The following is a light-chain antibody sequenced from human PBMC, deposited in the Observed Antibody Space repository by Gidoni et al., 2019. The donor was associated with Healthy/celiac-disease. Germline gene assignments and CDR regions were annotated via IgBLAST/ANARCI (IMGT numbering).Light chain of an antibody. CDR3: CSYAGSYTEV. CDR2: DVS. CDR1: GNDVGGYNY. J-gene: IGLJ1*01. Sequence: QSALTQPRSVSGSPGQSVTISCTGTGNDVGGYNYVSWYQQHPGKAPKLMIYDVSKRPSGVPDRFSGSKSGNTASLTISGLQAEDEADYYCCSYAGSYTEVFGTGTKVTVL. V-gene: IGLV2-11*01.